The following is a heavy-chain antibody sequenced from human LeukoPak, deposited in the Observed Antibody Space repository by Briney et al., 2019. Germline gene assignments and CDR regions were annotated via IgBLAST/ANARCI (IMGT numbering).Heavy chain of an antibody. Sequence: SETLSLTCTVSGGSNYWSWIRQPPGKGLEWIGYIHYSGSPNYNPSLKSRVTISLDKSKDQVSLKLSSVTAADTAMYYCARAVAGSNWFDPWGQGTLVTVSS. CDR1: GGSNY. V-gene: IGHV4-59*01. D-gene: IGHD6-19*01. CDR2: IHYSGSP. J-gene: IGHJ5*02. CDR3: ARAVAGSNWFDP.